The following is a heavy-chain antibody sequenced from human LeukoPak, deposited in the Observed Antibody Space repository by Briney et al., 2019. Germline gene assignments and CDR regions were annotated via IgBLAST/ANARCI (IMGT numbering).Heavy chain of an antibody. CDR1: GASITSGEYH. J-gene: IGHJ4*02. Sequence: SQTLSLTCTVSGASITSGEYHWSWIRQPAGKGLEWIGRIYTSGSTNYNPSLRSRVTISVDTSKNQFSLKLSSVTAADTAIYYCAREFDHWGLGTLVTVSS. CDR2: IYTSGST. CDR3: AREFDH. V-gene: IGHV4-61*02.